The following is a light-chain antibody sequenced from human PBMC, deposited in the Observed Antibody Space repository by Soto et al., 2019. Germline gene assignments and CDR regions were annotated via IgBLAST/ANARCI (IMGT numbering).Light chain of an antibody. Sequence: DIQVTQSPSSLSASVGDRVTITCQASQDISNSLNWYQQKPGKAPKLLIYDASNLETGVPSRFSGNGSGTDFTFTNRRLQPEDIATYYCQQYDSLLSFGPGTKVDIK. CDR3: QQYDSLLS. V-gene: IGKV1-33*01. J-gene: IGKJ3*01. CDR2: DAS. CDR1: QDISNS.